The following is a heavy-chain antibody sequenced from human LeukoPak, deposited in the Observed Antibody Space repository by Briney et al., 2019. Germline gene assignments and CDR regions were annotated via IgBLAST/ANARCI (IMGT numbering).Heavy chain of an antibody. CDR2: NIPILGIA. V-gene: IGHV1-69*04. CDR1: GGTFSSYA. J-gene: IGHJ6*02. D-gene: IGHD6-19*01. Sequence: SVKVSCKASGGTFSSYAISWVRQAPGQGLEWMGRNIPILGIANYAQKFQGRVTITADKSTSTAYMELSSLRSEDTAVYYCARGHLAVAGLPYYYYYGMDVWGQGTTVTVSS. CDR3: ARGHLAVAGLPYYYYYGMDV.